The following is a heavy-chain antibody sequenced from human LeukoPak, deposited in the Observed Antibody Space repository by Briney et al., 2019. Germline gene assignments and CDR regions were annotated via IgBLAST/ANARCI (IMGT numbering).Heavy chain of an antibody. V-gene: IGHV4-4*08. CDR1: GDSISRES. Sequence: PSETLSLTCTVSGDSISRESWSWIRQAPGKGLECIGYSYDSWRMNYNPSLQSRVTISLDTSKNRLSLQLNSVTAADTAVYYCARRTQLWSYWHFDLWGRGTLVTVTS. J-gene: IGHJ2*01. D-gene: IGHD1-1*01. CDR3: ARRTQLWSYWHFDL. CDR2: SYDSWRM.